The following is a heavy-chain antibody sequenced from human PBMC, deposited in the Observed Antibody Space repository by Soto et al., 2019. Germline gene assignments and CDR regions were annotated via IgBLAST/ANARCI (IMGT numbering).Heavy chain of an antibody. CDR1: GYTFTSYG. Sequence: ASVKVSCKASGYTFTSYGISWVRQAPGQGHEWMGWISAYNGNTNYAQKLQGRVTMTTDTSTSTAYMELRSLRSDDTAVYYCARDPGSGWYLRPFDIWGQGTMVTVSS. D-gene: IGHD6-19*01. CDR2: ISAYNGNT. V-gene: IGHV1-18*01. CDR3: ARDPGSGWYLRPFDI. J-gene: IGHJ3*02.